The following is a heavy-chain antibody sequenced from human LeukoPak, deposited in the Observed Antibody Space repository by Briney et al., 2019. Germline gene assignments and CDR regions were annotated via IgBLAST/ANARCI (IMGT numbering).Heavy chain of an antibody. CDR3: ARWLAWNHGLGYYFDY. J-gene: IGHJ4*02. CDR1: GYTFTSYD. Sequence: ASVKVSCKASGYTFTSYDINWVRQATGQGLEWMGWMNPNSGNTGYAQKFQGRVTMTRNTSISTAYMELSSLRSEDTAVYYCARWLAWNHGLGYYFDYWGQGTLVTVSS. CDR2: MNPNSGNT. V-gene: IGHV1-8*01. D-gene: IGHD1-14*01.